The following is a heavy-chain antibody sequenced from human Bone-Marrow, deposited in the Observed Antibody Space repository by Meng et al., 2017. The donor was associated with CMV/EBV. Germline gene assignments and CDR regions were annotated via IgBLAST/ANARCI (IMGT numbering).Heavy chain of an antibody. CDR1: GGSISSYY. J-gene: IGHJ6*02. V-gene: IGHV4-59*01. D-gene: IGHD3-3*01. Sequence: SETLSLTCTVSGGSISSYYWSWIRQPPGKGLEWIGYIYYSGSTYYNPSLKSRVTISVDTSKIQFSLKLSSVTAADTAVYYCARAGYDFWSGYSGHGILDIWGQGTTVTVSS. CDR2: IYYSGST. CDR3: ARAGYDFWSGYSGHGILDI.